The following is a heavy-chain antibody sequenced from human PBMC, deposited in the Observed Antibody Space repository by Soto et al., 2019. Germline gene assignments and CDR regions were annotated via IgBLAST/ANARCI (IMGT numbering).Heavy chain of an antibody. Sequence: PGGSLRLSCAASGFTVSSNFMSWVRQAPGKGLEWVSVIYSGGSTYYADSVKGRFTISRDNSKNTLYLQMNSLRAEDTAVYYCARDLRYYDSSGQGQAKTRTNWFDPWGQGTLVTVSS. CDR1: GFTVSSNF. J-gene: IGHJ5*02. D-gene: IGHD3-22*01. CDR3: ARDLRYYDSSGQGQAKTRTNWFDP. V-gene: IGHV3-66*01. CDR2: IYSGGST.